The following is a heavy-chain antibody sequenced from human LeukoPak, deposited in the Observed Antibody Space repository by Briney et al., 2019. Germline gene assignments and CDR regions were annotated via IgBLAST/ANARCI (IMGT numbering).Heavy chain of an antibody. CDR1: GGTFSSYA. J-gene: IGHJ6*03. CDR2: IIPIFGTA. CDR3: ARALAAREYYYYYYMDV. V-gene: IGHV1-69*05. Sequence: GSSVKVSCKASGGTFSSYAISWVRQAPGQGLEWMGGIIPIFGTANYAQKFQGRVTITTDESTSTAYMELSSLRSEDTAVYYCARALAAREYYYYYYMDVWGKGTTVTVSS. D-gene: IGHD6-6*01.